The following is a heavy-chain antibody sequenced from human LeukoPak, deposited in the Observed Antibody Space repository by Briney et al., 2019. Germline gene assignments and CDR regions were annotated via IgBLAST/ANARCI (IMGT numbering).Heavy chain of an antibody. Sequence: ASVKVSCKVSGYTLTELSMHWVRQAPGKGLEWMGGFDPEDGETIYAQKFQGRVTMTEDTSTDTAYMELSSLRSEDTAVYYCATDLPSKPHYYDSSGYYGSRDYWGQETLVTVSS. D-gene: IGHD3-22*01. V-gene: IGHV1-24*01. J-gene: IGHJ4*02. CDR3: ATDLPSKPHYYDSSGYYGSRDY. CDR1: GYTLTELS. CDR2: FDPEDGET.